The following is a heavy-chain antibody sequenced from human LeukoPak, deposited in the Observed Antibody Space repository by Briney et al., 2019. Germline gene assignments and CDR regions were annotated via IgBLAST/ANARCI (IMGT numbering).Heavy chain of an antibody. Sequence: SETPSLTCAVYGGSFSGYYWSWIRQPPGKGLEWIGEINHSGSTNYNPSLKSRVTISVDTSKNQFSLKLTSVTAADTAVYYCARVVGDGYSDYWGQGTLVTVSS. J-gene: IGHJ4*02. CDR2: INHSGST. CDR1: GGSFSGYY. CDR3: ARVVGDGYSDY. V-gene: IGHV4-34*01. D-gene: IGHD5-24*01.